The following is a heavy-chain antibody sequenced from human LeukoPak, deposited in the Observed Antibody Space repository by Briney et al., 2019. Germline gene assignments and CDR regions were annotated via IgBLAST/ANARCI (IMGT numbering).Heavy chain of an antibody. D-gene: IGHD3-3*01. CDR2: IVVDSGNT. V-gene: IGHV1-58*02. J-gene: IGHJ6*02. Sequence: GASVKVSCKASGFTFTSSAMQWVRQARGQRLEWIGWIVVDSGNTNYAQKFQERVTITRDMSTSTAYMELSSLRSEDTAVYYCAADLPRYDFWSGYPATYGMDVWGQGTTVTVSS. CDR3: AADLPRYDFWSGYPATYGMDV. CDR1: GFTFTSSA.